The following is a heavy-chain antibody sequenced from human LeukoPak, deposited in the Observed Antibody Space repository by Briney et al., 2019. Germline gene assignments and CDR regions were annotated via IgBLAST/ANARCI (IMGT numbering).Heavy chain of an antibody. V-gene: IGHV3-23*01. D-gene: IGHD2-15*01. CDR2: ISASGRTT. J-gene: IGHJ4*02. CDR1: GFTFSSYA. CDR3: AKLCSGGSCYWNY. Sequence: GSLRLSCAAAGFTFSSYAMSWVRQAPGKGLEWVSHISASGRTTDYADSVKGRFTISRDNSKNTVYLQMNSLRAEDTAVYYCAKLCSGGSCYWNYWGQGTLVTDSS.